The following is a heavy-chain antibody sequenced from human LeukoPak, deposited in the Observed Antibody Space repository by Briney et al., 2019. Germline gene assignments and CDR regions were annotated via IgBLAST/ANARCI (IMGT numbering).Heavy chain of an antibody. V-gene: IGHV1-69*04. Sequence: SVQVSCKASGGTFSSNVISWVRQAPGQGLEWMGRIIPIIGTPDYAQKFQGRVTITADKSTNTAYMELTSLKSDDTAVYYCARAGGSSWFVSLYYWGQGTLVTVSS. D-gene: IGHD6-13*01. CDR1: GGTFSSNV. J-gene: IGHJ4*02. CDR3: ARAGGSSWFVSLYY. CDR2: IIPIIGTP.